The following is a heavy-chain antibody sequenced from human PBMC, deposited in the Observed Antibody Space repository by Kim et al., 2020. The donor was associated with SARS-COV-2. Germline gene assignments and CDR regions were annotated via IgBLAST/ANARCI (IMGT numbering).Heavy chain of an antibody. D-gene: IGHD3-10*01. Sequence: GGSLRLSCEASGFMFSDYSMDWVRQAPGKGLEWVSSISSRSTHIYYGDSMKGRVSVSRDNAKDSLYLQMNSLRAEDTAVYYCARQGAYGSGLDLQLDYWGQGILVIVSS. CDR2: ISSRSTHI. CDR1: GFMFSDYS. CDR3: ARQGAYGSGLDLQLDY. J-gene: IGHJ4*02. V-gene: IGHV3-21*01.